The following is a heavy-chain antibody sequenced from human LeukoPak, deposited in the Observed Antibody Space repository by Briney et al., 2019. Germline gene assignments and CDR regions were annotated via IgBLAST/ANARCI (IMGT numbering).Heavy chain of an antibody. CDR3: AKILSSWYPGFDY. CDR1: GFTFSSYG. Sequence: PGGSLRPSCAASGFTFSSYGMSWVRQAPGKGLEWVSAISGSGGSTYYADSVKGRFTISRDNSKNTLYLQMNSLRAEDTAVYYCAKILSSWYPGFDYWGQGSLVTVSS. CDR2: ISGSGGST. D-gene: IGHD6-13*01. J-gene: IGHJ4*02. V-gene: IGHV3-23*01.